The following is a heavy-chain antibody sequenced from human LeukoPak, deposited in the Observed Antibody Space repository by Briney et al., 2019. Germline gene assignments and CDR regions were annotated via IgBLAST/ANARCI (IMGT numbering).Heavy chain of an antibody. CDR3: ARRAVEGAKQRGPFDY. D-gene: IGHD6-25*01. CDR2: IIPIFGTA. V-gene: IGHV1-69*05. CDR1: GGTFSSYA. J-gene: IGHJ4*02. Sequence: ASVKVSCKASGGTFSSYAICWVRQAPGHGLEWMGGIIPIFGTANNAQKFQGRVTITTDETTSTAYMELSSLRSENTAVYYCARRAVEGAKQRGPFDYWGQGTLVTVSS.